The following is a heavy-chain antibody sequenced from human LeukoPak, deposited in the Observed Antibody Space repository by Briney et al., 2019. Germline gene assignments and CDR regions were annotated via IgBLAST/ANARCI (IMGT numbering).Heavy chain of an antibody. J-gene: IGHJ5*02. Sequence: PGGSLILSCAASGFTFSSYWMSWVRQAPGKGLEWVANINQDGSEKYYVDSVKGRFTISRDNAKNSLYLQMNSLRAEDTAVYYCAREGCSGGSCYHNWFDAWGQGTLVTVSS. CDR3: AREGCSGGSCYHNWFDA. CDR1: GFTFSSYW. V-gene: IGHV3-7*01. D-gene: IGHD2-15*01. CDR2: INQDGSEK.